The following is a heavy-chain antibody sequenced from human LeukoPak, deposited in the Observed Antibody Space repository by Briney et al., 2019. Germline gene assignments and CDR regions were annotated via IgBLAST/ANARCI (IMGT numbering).Heavy chain of an antibody. CDR3: ARGIWVAVAGFDY. J-gene: IGHJ4*02. CDR2: ISYDGSNK. Sequence: GGSLRLSCAASGFTLSSYAMHWVRQAPGKGLEWVAVISYDGSNKYYADSVKGRFTISRDNSKNTLYLQMNSLRAEDTAVYYCARGIWVAVAGFDYWGQGTLVTVSS. V-gene: IGHV3-30-3*01. D-gene: IGHD6-19*01. CDR1: GFTLSSYA.